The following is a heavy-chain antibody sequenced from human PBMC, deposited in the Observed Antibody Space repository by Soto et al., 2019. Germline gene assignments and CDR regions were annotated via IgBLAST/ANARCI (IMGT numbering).Heavy chain of an antibody. CDR3: ARDRGAAAPNWFDP. CDR1: GYTFTNYG. D-gene: IGHD6-13*01. V-gene: IGHV1-18*01. Sequence: ASVKVSCKASGYTFTNYGISWVRQAPGQGLEWMGWISAYNGNTKYAQKFQGRVTMTTDTSTSTAYMELRSLRSDDTAVYYCARDRGAAAPNWFDPWGQGTLVTVSS. CDR2: ISAYNGNT. J-gene: IGHJ5*02.